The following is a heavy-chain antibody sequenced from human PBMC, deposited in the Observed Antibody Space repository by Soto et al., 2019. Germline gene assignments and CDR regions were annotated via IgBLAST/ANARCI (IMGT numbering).Heavy chain of an antibody. J-gene: IGHJ4*02. CDR3: ARVHSGSYHYFDY. D-gene: IGHD6-13*01. CDR1: GFTVSSYH. CDR2: IYSAGSA. V-gene: IGHV3-66*01. Sequence: EVQLVESGGGLVQPGGSLRLSCAASGFTVSSYHMSWVRQAPGKGLEWISVIYSAGSADFADSVKGRFTISRDNSKNTLYLQRSSLRAEDTAVYYCARVHSGSYHYFDYWGQGTLVTVSS.